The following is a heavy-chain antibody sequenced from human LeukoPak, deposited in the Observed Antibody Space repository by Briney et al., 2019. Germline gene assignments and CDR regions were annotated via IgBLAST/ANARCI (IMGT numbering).Heavy chain of an antibody. J-gene: IGHJ5*02. Sequence: SETLSLTCAVYGGSFSGYYWSWIRQPPGKGLEWIGEISHSGSTNYNPSLKSRVTISVDTSKNQFSLKLSSVTAADTAVYYCARERPYYDFWSGYYTRANWFDPWGQGTLVTVSS. CDR3: ARERPYYDFWSGYYTRANWFDP. V-gene: IGHV4-34*01. D-gene: IGHD3-3*01. CDR1: GGSFSGYY. CDR2: ISHSGST.